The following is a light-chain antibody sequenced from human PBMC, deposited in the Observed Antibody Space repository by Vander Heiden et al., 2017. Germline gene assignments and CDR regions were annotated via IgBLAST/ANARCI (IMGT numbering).Light chain of an antibody. Sequence: QSALTMSASATEALGQSVTISCTGTSSDVDTYNYVSWYQQHPGKATKLMIYEVSEQPSGVPDRFSCSKSGNTASLTVSGLQVEDEANYYCISYAGSNYYVFGTGTKVTVL. CDR2: EVS. CDR1: SSDVDTYNY. J-gene: IGLJ1*01. CDR3: ISYAGSNYYV. V-gene: IGLV2-8*01.